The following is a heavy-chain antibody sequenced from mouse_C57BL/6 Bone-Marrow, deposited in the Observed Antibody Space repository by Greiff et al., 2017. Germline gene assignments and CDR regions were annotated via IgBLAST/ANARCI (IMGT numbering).Heavy chain of an antibody. J-gene: IGHJ2*01. V-gene: IGHV1-4*01. CDR1: CYTFTSYT. CDR3: ARGKGLRLDY. D-gene: IGHD1-1*01. Sequence: VQLQQSGAELARPGASVKMSCKASCYTFTSYTMHWVKQRPGQGLEWIGYINPSSGYTKYNQKFKDKATLTADKSSSTAYMQLSSLTSEDSAVYYCARGKGLRLDYWGQGTTLTVSS. CDR2: INPSSGYT.